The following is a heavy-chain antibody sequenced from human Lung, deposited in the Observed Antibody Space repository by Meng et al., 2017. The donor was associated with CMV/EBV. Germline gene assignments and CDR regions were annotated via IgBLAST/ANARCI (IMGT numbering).Heavy chain of an antibody. CDR2: IPHRGSS. Sequence: QVELRDPGPALVKPSETLSLTCAVSGDSITNHNWWAWVRQPPGKGLEWIGEIPHRGSSAYNPSLKSRVSMSIDKSKNQFSLKLTSVTAADTAVYHCLRRSGGSVWGQGTLVTVSS. CDR3: LRRSGGSV. D-gene: IGHD3-10*01. J-gene: IGHJ1*01. CDR1: GDSITNHNW. V-gene: IGHV4-4*02.